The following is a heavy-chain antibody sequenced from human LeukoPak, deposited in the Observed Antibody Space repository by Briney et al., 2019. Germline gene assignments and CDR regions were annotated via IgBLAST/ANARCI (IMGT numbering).Heavy chain of an antibody. V-gene: IGHV1-8*02. D-gene: IGHD2-2*01. CDR1: GYTFTSYD. J-gene: IGHJ6*03. CDR3: ARGTSPFGVIPAAMRGYYYMDV. CDR2: MNPNSGNT. Sequence: ASVKVSCKASGYTFTSYDINWVRQATGQGLEWMGWMNPNSGNTGYAQKFQGRVTMIRNTSISTAYMELSSLRSEDTAVYYCARGTSPFGVIPAAMRGYYYMDVWGKGTTVTISS.